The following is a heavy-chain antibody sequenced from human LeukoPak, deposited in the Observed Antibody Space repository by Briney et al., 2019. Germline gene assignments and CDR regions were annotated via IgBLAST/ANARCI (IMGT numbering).Heavy chain of an antibody. Sequence: SETLSLTCTVSGGSISSSSYYWGWIRQPPGKGLEWIGSIYYSGSTYYSPSLKSRVTISVDTSKNQFSLKLSSVTAADTAVYYCANMVVPAATGVFDPWGQGTLVTVSS. V-gene: IGHV4-39*01. J-gene: IGHJ5*02. CDR1: GGSISSSSYY. CDR3: ANMVVPAATGVFDP. CDR2: IYYSGST. D-gene: IGHD2-2*01.